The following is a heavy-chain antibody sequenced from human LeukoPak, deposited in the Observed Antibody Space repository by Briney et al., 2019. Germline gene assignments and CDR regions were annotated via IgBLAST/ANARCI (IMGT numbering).Heavy chain of an antibody. V-gene: IGHV3-23*01. CDR2: ISTSGGST. CDR1: GFAFSNYA. Sequence: GGSLTLSCAASGFAFSNYAMSWVRQAPGKGLEWVSGISTSGGSTYYADSVKGRFTISRDTSKNTLYLQMNSLRGEDTAVYYCAKAYDDYGFDYWGQGTLVTVSS. CDR3: AKAYDDYGFDY. D-gene: IGHD4-17*01. J-gene: IGHJ4*02.